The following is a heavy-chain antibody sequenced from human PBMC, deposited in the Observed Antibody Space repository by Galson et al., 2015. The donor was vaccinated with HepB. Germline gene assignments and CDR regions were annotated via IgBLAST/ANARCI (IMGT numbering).Heavy chain of an antibody. Sequence: CAISGDSVSSNSAAWNWIRQSPSRGLEWLGRTFYRSMWKNDYAIFVSGRITINPDTSENQFSLQLNSVTPEDTAVYYCTRDLSMRFDYWGQGTTVIVSS. D-gene: IGHD2/OR15-2a*01. V-gene: IGHV6-1*01. CDR2: TFYRSMWKN. CDR1: GDSVSSNSAA. CDR3: TRDLSMRFDY. J-gene: IGHJ4*03.